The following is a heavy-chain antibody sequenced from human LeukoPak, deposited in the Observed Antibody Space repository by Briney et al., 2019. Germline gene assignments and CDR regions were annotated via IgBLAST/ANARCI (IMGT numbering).Heavy chain of an antibody. J-gene: IGHJ6*02. CDR1: GFTFSDYY. CDR3: ARAGPRYCTNGVCYTYYGMDV. D-gene: IGHD2-8*01. CDR2: ISSSGSTI. V-gene: IGHV3-11*01. Sequence: GGSLRLSCAASGFTFSDYYMSWIRQAPGKGLEWVSYISSSGSTIYYADSVKGRFTISRDNAKNSLYLQMNSLRAEDTAVYYYARAGPRYCTNGVCYTYYGMDVWGQGTTVTVSS.